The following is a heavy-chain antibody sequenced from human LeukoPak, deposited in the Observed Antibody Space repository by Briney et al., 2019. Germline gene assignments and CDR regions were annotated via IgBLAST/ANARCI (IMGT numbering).Heavy chain of an antibody. CDR1: GFTFSSYS. CDR2: ISSSSSTI. D-gene: IGHD4-11*01. Sequence: PGGSLRLSCAASGFTFSSYSKNWVRQAPGKGLEWVSYISSSSSTIYYADSVKGRFTISRGNAKNSLYLQMNSLRAEDTAVYYCAREDSNYNYYYGMDVWGQGTTVTVSS. J-gene: IGHJ6*02. V-gene: IGHV3-48*01. CDR3: AREDSNYNYYYGMDV.